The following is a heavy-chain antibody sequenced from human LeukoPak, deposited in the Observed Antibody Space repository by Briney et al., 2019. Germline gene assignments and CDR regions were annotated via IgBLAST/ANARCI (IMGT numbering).Heavy chain of an antibody. CDR2: IWYDGSNK. V-gene: IGHV3-33*08. D-gene: IGHD4-17*01. CDR3: ARDRGIRLPNNWFDP. Sequence: QPGRSLRLSCAASGFTFSSYGMHWVRQAPGKGLEWVAVIWYDGSNKYYADSVRGRFTISRDNSKNTLYLQMNSLRAEDTAVYYCARDRGIRLPNNWFDPWGQGTLVTVSS. J-gene: IGHJ5*02. CDR1: GFTFSSYG.